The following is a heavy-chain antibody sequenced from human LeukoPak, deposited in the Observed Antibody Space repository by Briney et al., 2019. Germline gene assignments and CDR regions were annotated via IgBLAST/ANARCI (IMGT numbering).Heavy chain of an antibody. V-gene: IGHV3-48*03. CDR3: ARDFGSTTVAPDYFDY. D-gene: IGHD4-17*01. Sequence: GGSLRLSCAASGFTFSSYEMNWGRQVPGKGLEWVSYISRSGSNKHYADSVKGRFSISRDNAKNSLFLQMNSLRAEDTAVYYCARDFGSTTVAPDYFDYWGQGTLVTVSS. J-gene: IGHJ4*02. CDR1: GFTFSSYE. CDR2: ISRSGSNK.